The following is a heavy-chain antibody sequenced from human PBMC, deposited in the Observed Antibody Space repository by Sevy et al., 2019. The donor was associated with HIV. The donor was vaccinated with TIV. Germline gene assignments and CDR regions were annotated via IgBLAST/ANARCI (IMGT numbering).Heavy chain of an antibody. D-gene: IGHD3-3*01. CDR3: AKEFYDFWSGYYYFDY. Sequence: GGSLRLSCAASGFTFSSHGMHWVRQAPGKGLEWVAVISYDGSNKYYADSVKGRFTISRDNSKNTLYLQMNSLRAEDTAVYYCAKEFYDFWSGYYYFDYWGQGTLVTVSS. J-gene: IGHJ4*02. CDR1: GFTFSSHG. CDR2: ISYDGSNK. V-gene: IGHV3-30*18.